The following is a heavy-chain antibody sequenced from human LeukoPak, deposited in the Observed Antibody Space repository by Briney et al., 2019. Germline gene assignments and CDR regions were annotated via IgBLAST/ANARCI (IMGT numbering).Heavy chain of an antibody. V-gene: IGHV3-48*01. J-gene: IGHJ4*02. CDR1: GFTFSRYA. D-gene: IGHD6-6*01. CDR2: ISTSGSAM. CDR3: ASLSLGHY. Sequence: GGSLRLSCAASGFTFSRYAMNWVRQAPGKGLEWVSHISTSGSAMYYADSVKGRFTISRDTSKNTLSLQMNSLRAEDTAVYYCASLSLGHYWGQGTLVTVSS.